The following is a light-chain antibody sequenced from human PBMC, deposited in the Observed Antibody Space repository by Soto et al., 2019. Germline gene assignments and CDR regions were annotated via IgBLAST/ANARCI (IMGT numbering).Light chain of an antibody. Sequence: EIVMTQSPPTLSVSPGERAALSGRASQSISSNLAWYQKKPGQAPRLLIYRASTRATGIPARFSGSGSGTEFTLTISSLQSEDFAVYYCQQYNNWPWTFGQGTKVDI. CDR2: RAS. V-gene: IGKV3D-15*01. CDR1: QSISSN. J-gene: IGKJ1*01. CDR3: QQYNNWPWT.